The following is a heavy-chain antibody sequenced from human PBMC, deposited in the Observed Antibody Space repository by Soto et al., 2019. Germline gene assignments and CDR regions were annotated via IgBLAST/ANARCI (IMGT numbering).Heavy chain of an antibody. Sequence: SETLSLTCTVSRGSMSGSTYYWAWIRQPPGKGLEWLGSVFKSGITSNNSSLKSRVTMYVDTSKNQLSLKLASVTAADTAVYYCATELLRAAAGSTVSY. CDR1: RGSMSGSTYY. J-gene: IGHJ4*03. CDR3: ATELLRAAAGSTVSY. CDR2: VFKSGIT. D-gene: IGHD6-13*01. V-gene: IGHV4-39*01.